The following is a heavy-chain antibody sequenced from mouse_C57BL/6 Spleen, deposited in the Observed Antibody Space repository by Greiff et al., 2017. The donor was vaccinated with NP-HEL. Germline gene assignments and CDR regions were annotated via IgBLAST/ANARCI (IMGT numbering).Heavy chain of an antibody. V-gene: IGHV5-6*01. J-gene: IGHJ4*01. D-gene: IGHD2-4*01. CDR1: GFTFSSYG. Sequence: EVQVVESGGDLVKPGGSLKLSCAASGFTFSSYGMSWVRQTPDKRLEWVATISSGGSYTYYPDSVKGRFTISRDNAKNTLYLQMSSLKSEDTAMYYCARHEDYGRYAMDYWGQGTSVTVSS. CDR2: ISSGGSYT. CDR3: ARHEDYGRYAMDY.